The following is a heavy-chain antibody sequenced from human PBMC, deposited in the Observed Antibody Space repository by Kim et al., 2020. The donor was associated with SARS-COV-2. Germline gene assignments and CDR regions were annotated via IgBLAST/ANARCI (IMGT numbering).Heavy chain of an antibody. CDR2: ISAYNGNT. CDR3: ASSVRDYLRYFDWLLSPYYSYGMDV. Sequence: ASVKVSCKASGYTFTSYGISWVRQAPGQGLEWMGWISAYNGNTNYAQKLQGRVTMTTDTSTSTAYMELRSLRSDDTAVYYCASSVRDYLRYFDWLLSPYYSYGMDVWGQGTTVTVSS. J-gene: IGHJ6*02. D-gene: IGHD3-9*01. CDR1: GYTFTSYG. V-gene: IGHV1-18*04.